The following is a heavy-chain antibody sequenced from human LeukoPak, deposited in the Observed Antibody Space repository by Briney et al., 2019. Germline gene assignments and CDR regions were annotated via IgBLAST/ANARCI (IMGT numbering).Heavy chain of an antibody. CDR3: GRDYYDSSGDGAFDI. Sequence: ASVKVSCKASGGTFSSYAISWVRQAPGQGLEWMGWINPSSGGTNYAQKFQDRVTMTRDTSISTVYMELSRLRPDDTAVYYCGRDYYDSSGDGAFDIWGQGTMVTVSS. V-gene: IGHV1-2*02. CDR2: INPSSGGT. CDR1: GGTFSSYA. D-gene: IGHD3-22*01. J-gene: IGHJ3*02.